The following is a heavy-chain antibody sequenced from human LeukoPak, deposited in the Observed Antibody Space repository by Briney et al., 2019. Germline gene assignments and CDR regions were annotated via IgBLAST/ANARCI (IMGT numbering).Heavy chain of an antibody. V-gene: IGHV4-61*02. D-gene: IGHD3-10*01. Sequence: SETLSLTCTVSGGSISSDNYYWSWIRQPAGKGLEWIGRIYTSGSTNYNPSLKSRVTISVDPSKNQFSLKLSSVTAADTAVYYCARDRYYYGSGVKWRGIGYWGQGTLVTVSS. CDR3: ARDRYYYGSGVKWRGIGY. CDR1: GGSISSDNYY. J-gene: IGHJ4*02. CDR2: IYTSGST.